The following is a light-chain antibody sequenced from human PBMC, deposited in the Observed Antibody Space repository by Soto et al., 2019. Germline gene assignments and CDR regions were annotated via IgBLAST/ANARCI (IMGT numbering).Light chain of an antibody. CDR2: EAK. CDR3: CSFAGGHTWV. J-gene: IGLJ3*02. CDR1: NSVIGNYNF. V-gene: IGLV2-23*01. Sequence: QSVLTQPASVSGSPGQSITISCTGTNSVIGNYNFVSWYQQHPGKAPKLMISEAKKRPSGVSNRFSGSKSGNTASLTISGLQTEDEADYSCCSFAGGHTWVFGGGTKVTVL.